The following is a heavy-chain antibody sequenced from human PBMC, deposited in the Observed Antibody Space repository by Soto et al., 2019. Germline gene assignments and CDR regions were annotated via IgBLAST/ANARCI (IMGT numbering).Heavy chain of an antibody. CDR1: GYTFTSYA. V-gene: IGHV1-3*01. Sequence: GASVKVSCKASGYTFTSYAMHWVRQAPGQRLEWMGWINAGNGNTKYSQKFQGRVTITRDTSASTAYMELSSLRSEDTAVYYCARVIAATMPRAPKNYFDYWGQGTLVTVSS. CDR3: ARVIAATMPRAPKNYFDY. CDR2: INAGNGNT. J-gene: IGHJ4*02. D-gene: IGHD5-12*01.